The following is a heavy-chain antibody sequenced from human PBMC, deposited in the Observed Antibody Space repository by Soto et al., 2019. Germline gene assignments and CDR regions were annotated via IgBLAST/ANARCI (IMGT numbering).Heavy chain of an antibody. CDR2: IYYSGST. V-gene: IGHV4-30-4*01. J-gene: IGHJ6*02. CDR1: GGSISSGDYY. Sequence: SETLSLTCTVSGGSISSGDYYWSWIRQPPGKGLEWIGYIYYSGSTYYNPSLKSRVTISVDTSKNQFSLKLSSVTAADTAVYYCARSDLWFRVNNGMDVWGQGTTVTVSS. CDR3: ARSDLWFRVNNGMDV. D-gene: IGHD3-10*01.